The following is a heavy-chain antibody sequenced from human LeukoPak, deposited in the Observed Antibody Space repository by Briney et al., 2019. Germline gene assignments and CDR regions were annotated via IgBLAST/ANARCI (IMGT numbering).Heavy chain of an antibody. CDR3: ARDRWSGSYSGLDAFDI. CDR2: IYTSGST. J-gene: IGHJ3*02. D-gene: IGHD1-26*01. CDR1: GGSISSGSYY. V-gene: IGHV4-61*02. Sequence: SQTLSLTCTVSGGSISSGSYYWSWIRQPAGKGLEWIGRIYTSGSTNYNPSLKSRVTISVDTSKNQFSLKLSSVTAADTAVYYCARDRWSGSYSGLDAFDIWGQGTMVTVSS.